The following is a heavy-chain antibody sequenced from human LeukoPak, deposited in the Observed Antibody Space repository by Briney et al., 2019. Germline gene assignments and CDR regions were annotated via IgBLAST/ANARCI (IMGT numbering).Heavy chain of an antibody. V-gene: IGHV1-69*05. Sequence: GASVKVSCKASGGTFSSYAISWVRQAPGQGLEWMGEIIPIFGTANYAQKFQGRVTITTDESTSTAYMELSSLRSEDTAMYYCARRGGISIFGVAQPGGAFDIWGQGTMVTVSS. CDR3: ARRGGISIFGVAQPGGAFDI. J-gene: IGHJ3*02. CDR1: GGTFSSYA. CDR2: IIPIFGTA. D-gene: IGHD3-3*01.